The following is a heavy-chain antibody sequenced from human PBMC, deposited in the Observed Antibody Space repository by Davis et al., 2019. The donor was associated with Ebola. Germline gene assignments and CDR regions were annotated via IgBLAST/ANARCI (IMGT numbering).Heavy chain of an antibody. J-gene: IGHJ1*01. D-gene: IGHD1-1*01. CDR2: IRYDGSNK. CDR1: GFTFSSYG. CDR3: AKEFWTV. Sequence: GESLKIPCAASGFTFSSYGMHWVRQAPGKGLEWVAFIRYDGSNKYYADSVKGRFTISRDNSKNTLYLQMNSLRAEDTAVYYCAKEFWTVWGQGTLVTVSS. V-gene: IGHV3-30*02.